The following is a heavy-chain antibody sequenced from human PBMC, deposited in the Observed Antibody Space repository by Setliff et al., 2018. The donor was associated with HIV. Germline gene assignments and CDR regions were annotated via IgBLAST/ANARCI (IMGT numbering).Heavy chain of an antibody. CDR2: IIPIFGTL. CDR3: ARDSPVVAARQSYYYYMDV. V-gene: IGHV1-69*13. CDR1: GYTFTSYG. Sequence: GASVKVSCKASGYTFTSYGISWVRQAPGQGLEWMGGIIPIFGTLNYAQKFQGRVTITADESTSTAYMELSSLRSEDTAVYYCARDSPVVAARQSYYYYMDVWGKGTTVTVSS. J-gene: IGHJ6*03. D-gene: IGHD2-15*01.